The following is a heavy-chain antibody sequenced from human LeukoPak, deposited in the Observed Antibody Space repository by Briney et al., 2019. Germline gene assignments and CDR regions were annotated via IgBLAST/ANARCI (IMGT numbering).Heavy chain of an antibody. J-gene: IGHJ4*02. D-gene: IGHD3-22*01. V-gene: IGHV3-48*01. CDR2: ISSSSDLM. CDR1: GFSLSISG. CDR3: ARGDYDSSGCLAY. Sequence: PGGSLRLSCEASGFSLSISGMNWVRQAPGKGLEWVSYISSSSDLMSYVASVKGRFTVSRDNSKNTLYLQMNSLRAEDTAVYYCARGDYDSSGCLAYWGQGTLVTVSS.